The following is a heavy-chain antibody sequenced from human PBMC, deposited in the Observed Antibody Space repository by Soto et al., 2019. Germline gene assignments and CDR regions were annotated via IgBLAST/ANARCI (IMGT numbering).Heavy chain of an antibody. CDR1: GFTFSNYD. J-gene: IGHJ4*02. Sequence: EVQLLESGGGLVQPGGSLRLSCASSGFTFSNYDMTWVRLAPGKGLEWVSTIRGSGGSTFYADFVRGRFTISRDTSKNTLFLQMNSLRAEDTAVYYCAKRDCSSTSCNFEAPVFDYWGQGTLVSVSS. CDR2: IRGSGGST. CDR3: AKRDCSSTSCNFEAPVFDY. D-gene: IGHD2-2*01. V-gene: IGHV3-23*01.